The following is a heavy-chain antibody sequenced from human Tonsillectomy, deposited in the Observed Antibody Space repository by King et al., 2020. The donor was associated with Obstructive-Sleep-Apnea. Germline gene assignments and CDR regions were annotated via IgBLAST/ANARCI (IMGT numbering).Heavy chain of an antibody. CDR3: ARGEFQLLWFGRIGWFDP. Sequence: QLQESGPGLVKPSETLSLTCTVSGGSFSSYYWSWIRQLAGKGLEWIGHIYTSGNTNYSPSLKSRVTMSLDTSKNQFSLKLSAVTAADTAVYYCARGEFQLLWFGRIGWFDPWGQGTLVTVSS. V-gene: IGHV4-4*07. CDR1: GGSFSSYY. J-gene: IGHJ5*02. CDR2: IYTSGNT. D-gene: IGHD3-10*01.